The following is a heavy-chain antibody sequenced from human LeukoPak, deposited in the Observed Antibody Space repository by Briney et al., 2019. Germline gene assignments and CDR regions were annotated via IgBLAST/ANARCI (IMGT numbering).Heavy chain of an antibody. V-gene: IGHV1-24*01. CDR2: LDPEAGEM. CDR1: GHTLTELS. CDR3: ATGRTWWDLLNY. Sequence: ASVKVSCKVSGHTLTELSLHWVRQAPGKGLEWMGGLDPEAGEMIYSQKFQGRVTMTGATSTDIAYMEMSSLRSEDTAVYYCATGRTWWDLLNYWGQGTLVTVSS. J-gene: IGHJ4*02. D-gene: IGHD1-26*01.